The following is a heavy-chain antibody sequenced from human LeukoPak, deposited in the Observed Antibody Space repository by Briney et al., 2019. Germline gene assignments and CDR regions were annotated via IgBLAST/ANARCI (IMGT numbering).Heavy chain of an antibody. J-gene: IGHJ5*02. V-gene: IGHV4-34*01. CDR3: ARVQKWGRSWFDP. Sequence: PSETLSLTCAVYGGSFSGYYWSWIRQPPGKGLEWIGEINHSGSTNYNPSLKSRVTISVDTSKNQFSLKLSSVTAADTAVYYCARVQKWGRSWFDPWGQGTLVTVSS. D-gene: IGHD3-16*01. CDR2: INHSGST. CDR1: GGSFSGYY.